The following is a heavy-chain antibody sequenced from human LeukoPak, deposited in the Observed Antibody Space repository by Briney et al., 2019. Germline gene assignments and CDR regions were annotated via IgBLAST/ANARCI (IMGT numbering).Heavy chain of an antibody. CDR1: GYTFTDYY. V-gene: IGHV1-69-2*01. CDR3: ATGPYKFYFDY. D-gene: IGHD3-10*01. J-gene: IGHJ4*02. CDR2: VDPEDGET. Sequence: ASVKISCKVSGYTFTDYYMHWVQQAPGKGLGWMGLVDPEDGETIYAEKFQGRVTITADTSTDTAYMELSSLRSEDTAVYYCATGPYKFYFDYWGQGTLVTVSS.